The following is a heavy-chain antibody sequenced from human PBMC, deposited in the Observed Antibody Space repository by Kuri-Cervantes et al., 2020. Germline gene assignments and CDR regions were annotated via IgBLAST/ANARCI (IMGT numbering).Heavy chain of an antibody. V-gene: IGHV3-48*01. D-gene: IGHD3-3*01. CDR3: ARGRGYYDFWSGFGSLDYYSMDV. J-gene: IGHJ6*03. CDR1: GFTFGSYA. Sequence: GGSLRLSCAASGFTFGSYAMSRVRQTPGKGLEWVSHTGTTERSKYYADSVKGRFTISRDKAKNSLYLQMNSLRAEDTAVYYCARGRGYYDFWSGFGSLDYYSMDVWGKGTTVTVSS. CDR2: TGTTERSK.